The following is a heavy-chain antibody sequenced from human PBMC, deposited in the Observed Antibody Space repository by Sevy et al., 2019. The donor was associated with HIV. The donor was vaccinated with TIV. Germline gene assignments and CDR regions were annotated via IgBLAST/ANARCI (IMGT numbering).Heavy chain of an antibody. CDR3: VREVGHLMRIDY. Sequence: SETLSLTCAVSGDSISSDSWWTWVRQSPEKGLEWIGESYHDGRTNYNPSLWGRATISVDMSKNQFSLDLTSVTAADTAMYYCVREVGHLMRIDYWGQGTLVTVSS. CDR1: GDSISSDSW. CDR2: SYHDGRT. V-gene: IGHV4-4*02. J-gene: IGHJ4*02.